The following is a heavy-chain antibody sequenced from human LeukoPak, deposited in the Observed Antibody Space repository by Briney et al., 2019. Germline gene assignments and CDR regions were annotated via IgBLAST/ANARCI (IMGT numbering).Heavy chain of an antibody. CDR1: GYTFTSYW. CDR3: ARRVSIFGVADAFDI. V-gene: IGHV5-51*01. J-gene: IGHJ3*02. Sequence: GESLKISCQGSGYTFTSYWIGWVRQMPGKGLEWMGIIYPGDSGTRYRPSFQGQVTISADKSISTAYLQWSSLKASDTAMYYCARRVSIFGVADAFDIWGQGTMVTVSS. D-gene: IGHD3-3*01. CDR2: IYPGDSGT.